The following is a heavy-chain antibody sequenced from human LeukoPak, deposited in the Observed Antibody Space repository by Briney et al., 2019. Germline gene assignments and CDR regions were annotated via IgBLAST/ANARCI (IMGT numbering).Heavy chain of an antibody. J-gene: IGHJ4*02. CDR1: GFTDSSNY. V-gene: IGHV3-53*01. CDR2: IYSGGST. D-gene: IGHD6-13*01. Sequence: GGSLRLSCAASGFTDSSNYLSWVRQAPGKGLDWVSVIYSGGSTYYADSVKGRFTISRDNSKNTVYLQMKSLRAEDTAVYYCARGVIAAAGFDYWGQGTLVTVSS. CDR3: ARGVIAAAGFDY.